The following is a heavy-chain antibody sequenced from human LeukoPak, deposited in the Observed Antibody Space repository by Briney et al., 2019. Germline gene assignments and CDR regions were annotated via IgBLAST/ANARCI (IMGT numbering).Heavy chain of an antibody. J-gene: IGHJ4*02. CDR3: ARGRYFDWFGNYYFDY. CDR1: GGTFSSYA. V-gene: IGHV1-69*13. D-gene: IGHD3-9*01. Sequence: GASVKVSCKVSGGTFSSYAISWVRQAPGQGLEWMGGIIPIFGTANYAQKFQGRVTITVDESTSTAYMELSSLRSEDTAVYYCARGRYFDWFGNYYFDYWGQGTLVTVSS. CDR2: IIPIFGTA.